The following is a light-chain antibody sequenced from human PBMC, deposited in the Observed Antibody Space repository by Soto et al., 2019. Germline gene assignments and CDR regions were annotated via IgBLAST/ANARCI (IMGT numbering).Light chain of an antibody. CDR2: KAS. V-gene: IGKV1-5*03. J-gene: IGKJ1*01. CDR1: QSIRSE. CDR3: KHYNSYSEA. Sequence: DIQMTQAPSTLPASVGDRVTISGRASQSIRSELAWYQQKPGKAPKLLIYKASNLESGVPSRFSGSGSGTEFTLTISSLQADDFATYYCKHYNSYSEAFGQGTKVDIK.